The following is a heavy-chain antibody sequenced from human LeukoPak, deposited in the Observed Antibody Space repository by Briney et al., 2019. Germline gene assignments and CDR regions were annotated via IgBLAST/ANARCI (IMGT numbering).Heavy chain of an antibody. V-gene: IGHV3-48*02. D-gene: IGHD1-14*01. CDR1: GFTFSADS. CDR3: ARDRPGKYYFDS. CDR2: ISRSGSTT. Sequence: GGSLRLSCVVSGFTFSADSMNWVRQAPDKGLEWISYISRSGSTTYYGDSVKGRSTISRDNAKNSVFLQLNSLRDEDTAVYFCARDRPGKYYFDSWGRGALVIVSS. J-gene: IGHJ4*02.